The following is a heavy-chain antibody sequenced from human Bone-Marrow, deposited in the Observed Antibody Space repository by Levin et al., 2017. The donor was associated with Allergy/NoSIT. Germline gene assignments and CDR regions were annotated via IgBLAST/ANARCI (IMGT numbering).Heavy chain of an antibody. CDR1: GFTFSSYD. D-gene: IGHD1-1*01. V-gene: IGHV3-13*04. J-gene: IGHJ4*02. CDR2: IGIGGDT. Sequence: LGESLKISCAASGFTFSSYDMHWVRQGTGKGLEWVSAIGIGGDTYYPDSVKGRFTISRENAKNSLYLQMNSLRAGDTAVYYCARAPPSVAGTADFWGQGTLVTVSS. CDR3: ARAPPSVAGTADF.